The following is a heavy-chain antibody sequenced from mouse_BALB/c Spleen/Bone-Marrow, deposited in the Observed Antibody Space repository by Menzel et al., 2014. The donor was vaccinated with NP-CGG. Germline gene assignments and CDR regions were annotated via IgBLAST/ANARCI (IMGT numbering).Heavy chain of an antibody. CDR2: ISSGSSTI. J-gene: IGHJ4*01. CDR1: GLTFSSFG. CDR3: ARDEDYAMDY. Sequence: DVMLVESGGGLVQPGGSRKLSCAASGLTFSSFGMHWVRQAPEKGLEWVAYISSGSSTIYYADTVKGRFTISRDNPKNTLFLQMTSLRSEDTAMYYCARDEDYAMDYWGQGTSVTVSS. V-gene: IGHV5-17*02.